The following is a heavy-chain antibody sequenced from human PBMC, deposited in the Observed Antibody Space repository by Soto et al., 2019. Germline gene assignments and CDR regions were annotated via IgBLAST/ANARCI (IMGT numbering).Heavy chain of an antibody. CDR3: ARDFVSYYYDSSGYSQGYYYGMDV. J-gene: IGHJ6*02. Sequence: QPGGSLRLSCAASGFTFSSYGIHWVRQAPGKGLEWVAVIWYDGSNKYYADSVKGRFTISRDNSKNTLYLQMSSLRAEDTAIYYCARDFVSYYYDSSGYSQGYYYGMDVWGPGTTVTVSS. CDR1: GFTFSSYG. CDR2: IWYDGSNK. D-gene: IGHD3-22*01. V-gene: IGHV3-33*01.